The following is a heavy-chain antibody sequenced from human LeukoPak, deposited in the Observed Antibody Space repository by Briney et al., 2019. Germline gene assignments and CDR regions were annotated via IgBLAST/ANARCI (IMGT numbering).Heavy chain of an antibody. Sequence: ASVKVSCKASGYTLTSYYMHWVRQAPGQGLEWMGIINPSGGSTSYAQKFQGRVTMTRDMSTSTVYMELSSLRSEDTAVYYCARDMDCSSTSCYPLYMDVWGKGTTVTVSS. V-gene: IGHV1-46*01. D-gene: IGHD2-2*01. CDR3: ARDMDCSSTSCYPLYMDV. CDR2: INPSGGST. CDR1: GYTLTSYY. J-gene: IGHJ6*03.